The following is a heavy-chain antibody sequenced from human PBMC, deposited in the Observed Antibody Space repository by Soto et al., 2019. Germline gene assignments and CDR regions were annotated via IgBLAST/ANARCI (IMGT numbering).Heavy chain of an antibody. CDR2: IYYSGST. CDR3: ARHSQQWLDWIDY. CDR1: GGSISSSSYY. J-gene: IGHJ4*02. Sequence: SETLSLTCTVSGGSISSSSYYWGWIRQPPGKGLEWIGSIYYSGSTYYNPSLKSRVTISVDTSKNQFSLKLSSVTAADTAVYYCARHSQQWLDWIDYWGQGTLVTVSS. D-gene: IGHD6-19*01. V-gene: IGHV4-39*01.